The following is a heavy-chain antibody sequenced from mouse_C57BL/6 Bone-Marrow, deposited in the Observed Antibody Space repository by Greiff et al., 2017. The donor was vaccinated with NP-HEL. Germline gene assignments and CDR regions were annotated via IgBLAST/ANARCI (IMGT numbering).Heavy chain of an antibody. CDR2: INPNYGTT. D-gene: IGHD1-1*01. J-gene: IGHJ2*01. CDR3: ARWEKSRGSSPFDY. V-gene: IGHV1-39*01. CDR1: GYSFTDYN. Sequence: EVKVVESGPELVKPGASVKISCKASGYSFTDYNMNWVKQSNGKSLEWIGVINPNYGTTSYNQKFKGKATLTVDQSSSTAYMQLNSLTSEDSAVYYCARWEKSRGSSPFDYWGQGTTLTVSS.